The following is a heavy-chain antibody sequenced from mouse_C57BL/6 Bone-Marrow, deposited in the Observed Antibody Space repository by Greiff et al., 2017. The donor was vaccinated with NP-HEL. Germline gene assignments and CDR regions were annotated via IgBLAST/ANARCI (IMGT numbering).Heavy chain of an antibody. CDR2: IDPSDSYT. CDR1: GYTFTSYW. CDR3: ARLYYFDY. V-gene: IGHV1-59*01. J-gene: IGHJ2*01. Sequence: VKLQQPGAELVRPGTSVKLSCKASGYTFTSYWMHWVKQMPGQGLEWIGVIDPSDSYTNYNQKFKGKATLTVDTSSSTAYMQLSSLTSEDSAVYYCARLYYFDYWGQGTTLTVSS.